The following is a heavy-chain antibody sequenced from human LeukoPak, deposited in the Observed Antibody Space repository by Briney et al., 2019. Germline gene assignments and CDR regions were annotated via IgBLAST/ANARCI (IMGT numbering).Heavy chain of an antibody. CDR2: IYYSGST. D-gene: IGHD3-16*01. V-gene: IGHV4-59*08. Sequence: SETLSLTCTVSGDSINNYYWSWIRQPPGKGLEWIGYIYYSGSTNYNPSLKSRVTISVDTSKNQFSLKLSSVTAADTAVYYCARGGYWFDPWGQGTLVTVSS. CDR1: GDSINNYY. CDR3: ARGGYWFDP. J-gene: IGHJ5*02.